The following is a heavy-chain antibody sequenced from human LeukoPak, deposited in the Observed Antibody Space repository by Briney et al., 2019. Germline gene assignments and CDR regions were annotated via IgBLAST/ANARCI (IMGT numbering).Heavy chain of an antibody. J-gene: IGHJ6*03. V-gene: IGHV3-30*01. Sequence: GGSLRLSCAASGFTFSSYAMHWVRQAPGKGLEWVAVISYDGSNKYYADSVKGRFTISRDNSKNTLYLQMNSLRAEDTAVYYCARDPWDPTTNYYMDVWGKGTTVTVSS. CDR2: ISYDGSNK. D-gene: IGHD1-7*01. CDR3: ARDPWDPTTNYYMDV. CDR1: GFTFSSYA.